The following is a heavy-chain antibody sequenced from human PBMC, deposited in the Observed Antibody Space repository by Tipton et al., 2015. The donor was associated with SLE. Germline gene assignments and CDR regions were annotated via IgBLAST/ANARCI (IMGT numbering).Heavy chain of an antibody. J-gene: IGHJ3*02. CDR1: GGPTSSSTYY. D-gene: IGHD3-3*01. CDR2: IYYSGST. Sequence: TLSLTCTVSGGPTSSSTYYWGWIRQPPGKGLEWIASIYYSGSTYYNPSLKSRVTISVDTSKNQFSLKLTSVTAADTAVYYCAREVNRRDDSDAFDIWGQGTVVTVSS. V-gene: IGHV4-39*07. CDR3: AREVNRRDDSDAFDI.